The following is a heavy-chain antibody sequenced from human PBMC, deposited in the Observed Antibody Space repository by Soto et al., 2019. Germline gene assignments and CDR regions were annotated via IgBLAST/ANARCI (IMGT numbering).Heavy chain of an antibody. CDR2: ISAYNGNT. J-gene: IGHJ6*02. CDR3: ARYCSSTSCYEDVGLHV. Sequence: GASVKLSCKASGYTFTSYGISWVRQAPGQGLEWMGWISAYNGNTNYAQKLQGRVTMTTDTSTSTAYMELRSLRSDDTAVYYCARYCSSTSCYEDVGLHVCGQATTVTVSS. V-gene: IGHV1-18*04. CDR1: GYTFTSYG. D-gene: IGHD2-2*01.